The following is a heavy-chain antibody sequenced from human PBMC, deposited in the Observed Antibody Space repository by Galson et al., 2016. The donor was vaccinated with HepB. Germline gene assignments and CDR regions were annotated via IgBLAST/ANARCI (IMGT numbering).Heavy chain of an antibody. Sequence: SLRLSCAASGFTFTSYAMTWVRQAPGKGLEWVAAVSGSGGTTYYADSVKGRFTISRDNSKNTVYLEMNSLRGEDTAVDYCAREGAAARCFDYWGQGTLVTVSS. CDR3: AREGAAARCFDY. J-gene: IGHJ4*02. CDR1: GFTFTSYA. CDR2: VSGSGGTT. V-gene: IGHV3-23*01. D-gene: IGHD6-25*01.